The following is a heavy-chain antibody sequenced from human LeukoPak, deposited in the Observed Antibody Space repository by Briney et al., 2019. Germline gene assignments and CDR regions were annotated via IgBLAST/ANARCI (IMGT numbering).Heavy chain of an antibody. J-gene: IGHJ4*02. CDR2: ISSSSSTI. D-gene: IGHD6-13*01. V-gene: IGHV3-48*01. CDR3: AREVGAAAGHYYFDY. CDR1: GFTFSSYA. Sequence: GGSLRLSCAASGFTFSSYAMSWVRQAPGKGLEWVSYISSSSSTIYYADSVKGRFTISRDNAKNSLYLQMNSLRAEDTAVYYCAREVGAAAGHYYFDYWGQGTLVTVSS.